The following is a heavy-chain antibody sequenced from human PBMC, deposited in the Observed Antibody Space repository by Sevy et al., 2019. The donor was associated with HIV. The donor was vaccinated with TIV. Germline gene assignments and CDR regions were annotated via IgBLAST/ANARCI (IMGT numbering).Heavy chain of an antibody. V-gene: IGHV3-7*03. D-gene: IGHD3-10*01. Sequence: GGSLRLSCTASGFTFSRYWMSWVRQAPGKGLEWVANIREDGSGKNYVDSVKGRFTISRDNTDDSLFLQMISLRAEDTAVYYCASLFTGSGTYYNIAFDTWGQGTMVTVSS. CDR1: GFTFSRYW. J-gene: IGHJ3*02. CDR3: ASLFTGSGTYYNIAFDT. CDR2: IREDGSGK.